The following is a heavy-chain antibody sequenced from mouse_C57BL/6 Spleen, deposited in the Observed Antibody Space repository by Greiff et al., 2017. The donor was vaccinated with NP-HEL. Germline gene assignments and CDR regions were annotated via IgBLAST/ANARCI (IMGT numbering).Heavy chain of an antibody. J-gene: IGHJ3*01. D-gene: IGHD2-4*01. CDR1: GYTFTGYW. CDR3: ARGADYDVFAY. V-gene: IGHV1-64*01. CDR2: IHPNSGST. Sequence: QVQLQQPGAELVKPGASVKLSCKASGYTFTGYWMHWVKQRPGQGLEWIGMIHPNSGSTNYNEKFKSKATLTVDKSPSTAYMQLSSLTSEDSAVYYCARGADYDVFAYWGQGTLVTVSA.